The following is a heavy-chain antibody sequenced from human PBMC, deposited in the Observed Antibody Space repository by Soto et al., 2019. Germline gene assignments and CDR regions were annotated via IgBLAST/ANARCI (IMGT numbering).Heavy chain of an antibody. J-gene: IGHJ4*02. CDR3: VRGPYNYNSRYFDY. V-gene: IGHV4-34*01. D-gene: IGHD1-1*01. Sequence: SDTRSLSSPFSGVSISGYFWTWIRQPPGKGLEWLAEINHSGITNYNPSVESRVSMSVDTSKNQFSLRLYSVTAADTAVYYCVRGPYNYNSRYFDYWGQGTLVTVSS. CDR1: GVSISGYF. CDR2: INHSGIT.